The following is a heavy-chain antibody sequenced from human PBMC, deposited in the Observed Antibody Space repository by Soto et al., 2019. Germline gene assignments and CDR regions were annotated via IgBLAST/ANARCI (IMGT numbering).Heavy chain of an antibody. Sequence: GGSLRLSCAASGFTFSDYYMSWIRQAPGKGLEWVSYISSDGSTIYYADSVKGRFTISSDDAKNSLYLQMNSLRAVDTAVYYCARDARIMVRGGISRGYYYYYMDDWGKGTTVTVSS. CDR1: GFTFSDYY. CDR3: ARDARIMVRGGISRGYYYYYMDD. CDR2: ISSDGSTI. D-gene: IGHD3-10*01. V-gene: IGHV3-11*01. J-gene: IGHJ6*03.